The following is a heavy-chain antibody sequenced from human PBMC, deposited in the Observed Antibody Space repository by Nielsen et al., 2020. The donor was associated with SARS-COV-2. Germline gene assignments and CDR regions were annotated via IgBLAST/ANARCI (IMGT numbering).Heavy chain of an antibody. CDR3: ARGVRIWGYDWGSYAFDS. CDR2: IYYDGRTT. V-gene: IGHV4-39*07. Sequence: SETLSLTCTVSGGSFSNSAYYWDWIRLAPGKGLEWIGKIYYDGRTTYYNPSLKSRVSISADTTNNQFSLRLRSVMAADTAVYYCARGVRIWGYDWGSYAFDSWGQGTLVTVS. D-gene: IGHD3-16*01. CDR1: GGSFSNSAYY. J-gene: IGHJ4*02.